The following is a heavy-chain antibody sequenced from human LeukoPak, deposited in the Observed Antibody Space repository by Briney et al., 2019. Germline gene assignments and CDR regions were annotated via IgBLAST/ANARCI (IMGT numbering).Heavy chain of an antibody. J-gene: IGHJ4*02. CDR2: IWYDGSDK. CDR3: ARVVRGYNYGYLDY. V-gene: IGHV3-33*01. CDR1: GFTFSSYG. Sequence: SGGSLRLSCAASGFTFSSYGMHWVRQAPGKGLEWVAVIWYDGSDKFYADSVKGGFTISRDNSKNTLYLQMNSLRAEDTAVYYCARVVRGYNYGYLDYWGQGTLVTGSS. D-gene: IGHD5-18*01.